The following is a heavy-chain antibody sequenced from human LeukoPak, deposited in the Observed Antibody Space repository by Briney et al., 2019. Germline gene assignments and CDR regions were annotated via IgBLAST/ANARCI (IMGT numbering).Heavy chain of an antibody. Sequence: GASVNVSCKTSGYSFTGYWIHWVRQAPGQGFEWLGWINPNSGGTNYAQKFQDSVSITRDTSINTVYMELSSLRLDDTAVYYCARGVAAGGRRLDPWGQGTLITVSS. J-gene: IGHJ5*02. CDR2: INPNSGGT. D-gene: IGHD2-15*01. CDR1: GYSFTGYW. CDR3: ARGVAAGGRRLDP. V-gene: IGHV1-2*02.